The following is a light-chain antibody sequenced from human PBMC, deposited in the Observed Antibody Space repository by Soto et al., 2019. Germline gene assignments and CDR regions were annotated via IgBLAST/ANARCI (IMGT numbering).Light chain of an antibody. Sequence: SYELTQPPSVSVAPGKTASITCGGNNIGSKSVHWYQQKPGQAPILVIDYNSDRPSGIPERLSGSNSGNTATLTITRVEAGDEADFYCQVWDGSSVIFGGGTKVTVL. CDR1: NIGSKS. J-gene: IGLJ2*01. V-gene: IGLV3-21*04. CDR3: QVWDGSSVI. CDR2: YNS.